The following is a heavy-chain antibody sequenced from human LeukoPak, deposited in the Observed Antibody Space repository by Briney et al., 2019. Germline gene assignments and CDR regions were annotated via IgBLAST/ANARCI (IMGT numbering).Heavy chain of an antibody. CDR2: ISLNGNKT. Sequence: GGSLRLSCAASGFTFRAYAMTWVRQAPRKGLEWVSTISLNGNKTYYADSVKGRFTTCRDNSKNTMCLQMSSLRAEDTAVYYCAKGGWLDDWGQGALVTVSS. D-gene: IGHD6-19*01. J-gene: IGHJ4*02. CDR1: GFTFRAYA. CDR3: AKGGWLDD. V-gene: IGHV3-23*01.